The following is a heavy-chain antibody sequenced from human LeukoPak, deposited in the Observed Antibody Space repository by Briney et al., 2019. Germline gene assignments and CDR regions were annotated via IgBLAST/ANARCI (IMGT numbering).Heavy chain of an antibody. D-gene: IGHD3-22*01. CDR1: GFTFSSYW. J-gene: IGHJ4*02. CDR3: ARGPHYDSSGYRIFDY. CDR2: IKQDGSEK. Sequence: PGGSLGLSCAASGFTFSSYWMSWVRQAPGKGLEWVASIKQDGSEKYYVDSVKGRFTISRDNAKNSLYLQMNSLRAEDTAVYYCARGPHYDSSGYRIFDYWGQGTLVTVSS. V-gene: IGHV3-7*01.